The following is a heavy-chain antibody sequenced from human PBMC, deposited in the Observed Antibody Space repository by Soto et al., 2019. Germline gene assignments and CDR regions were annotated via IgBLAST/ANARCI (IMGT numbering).Heavy chain of an antibody. V-gene: IGHV4-30-2*01. D-gene: IGHD1-26*01. J-gene: IGHJ4*02. CDR2: INHLETT. CDR3: ARGGGSDSFDY. CDR1: GASITFGGYS. Sequence: SETLSLTCTVSGASITFGGYSWSWIRQTPGKGLEWIGYINHLETTFYNPSFESRLTLSIDRAKNQFSLKLHSMSAANRAVYFCARGGGSDSFDYWGQGILVTVSS.